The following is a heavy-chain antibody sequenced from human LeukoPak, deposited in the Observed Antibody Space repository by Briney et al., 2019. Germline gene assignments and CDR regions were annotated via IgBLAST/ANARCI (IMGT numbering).Heavy chain of an antibody. CDR2: ISGSGDNT. D-gene: IGHD3-22*01. CDR3: AKGSYYDSSGSFYFDY. Sequence: RGGSLRLSCAASGFTFSSYAMGRVRQAPGKGLEWVSGISGSGDNTYYADSVKGRFTISRDNSKNTLYVQVNSLGTEGTAAYYCAKGSYYDSSGSFYFDYWGQGTLVAVSS. J-gene: IGHJ4*02. V-gene: IGHV3-23*01. CDR1: GFTFSSYA.